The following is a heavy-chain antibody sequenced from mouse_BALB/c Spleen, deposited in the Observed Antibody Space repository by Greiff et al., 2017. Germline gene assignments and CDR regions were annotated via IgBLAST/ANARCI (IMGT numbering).Heavy chain of an antibody. Sequence: QVQLQQSGAELVRPGVSVKISCKGSGYTFTDYAMHWVKQSHAKSLEWIGVISTYYGDASYNQKFKGKATMTVDKSSSTAYMELARLTSEDSAIYYCARGAVVATGNYAMDYWGQGTSVTVSS. V-gene: IGHV1S137*01. CDR2: ISTYYGDA. J-gene: IGHJ4*01. CDR3: ARGAVVATGNYAMDY. CDR1: GYTFTDYA. D-gene: IGHD1-1*01.